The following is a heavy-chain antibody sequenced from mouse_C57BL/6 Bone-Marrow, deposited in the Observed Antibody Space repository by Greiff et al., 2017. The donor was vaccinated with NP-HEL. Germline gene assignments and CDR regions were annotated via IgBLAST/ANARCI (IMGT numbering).Heavy chain of an antibody. J-gene: IGHJ2*01. D-gene: IGHD1-1*01. CDR3: ARDRGVVADFDY. CDR1: GFTFSSYA. V-gene: IGHV5-4*01. Sequence: DVKLQESGGGLVKPGGSLKLSCAASGFTFSSYAMSWVRQTPEKRLEWVATISDGGSYTYYPDNVKGRFTISRDNAKNNLYLQMSHLKSEDTAMYYCARDRGVVADFDYWGQGTTLTVSS. CDR2: ISDGGSYT.